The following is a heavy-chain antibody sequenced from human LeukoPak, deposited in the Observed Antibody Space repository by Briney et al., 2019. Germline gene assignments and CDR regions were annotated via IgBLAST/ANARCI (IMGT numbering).Heavy chain of an antibody. V-gene: IGHV3-33*01. J-gene: IGHJ3*02. CDR3: ARDPPMYYYDEPGSRDAFDI. D-gene: IGHD3-22*01. Sequence: HSGGSLRLSCAASGFTFSRYGMHWVRQAPGKGLEWVAVIWYDGSNKYYAESVKGRFTISRDNSKSTLHLQMNSLRAEDTAVYYCARDPPMYYYDEPGSRDAFDIWGQGTMVTVSS. CDR2: IWYDGSNK. CDR1: GFTFSRYG.